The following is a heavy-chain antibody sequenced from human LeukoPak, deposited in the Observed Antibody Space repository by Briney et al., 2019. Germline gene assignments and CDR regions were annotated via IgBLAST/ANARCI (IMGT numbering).Heavy chain of an antibody. CDR3: AREGWELPPDY. CDR1: GFTFSDYY. CDR2: ISSSGSTI. V-gene: IGHV3-11*01. D-gene: IGHD1-26*01. Sequence: PXXSLRLSCTASGFTFSDYYMSWIRQAPGKGLEWVSYISSSGSTIYYADSVKGRFTISRDNAKNSLYLQMNSLRAEDTAVYYCAREGWELPPDYWGQGTLVTVSS. J-gene: IGHJ4*02.